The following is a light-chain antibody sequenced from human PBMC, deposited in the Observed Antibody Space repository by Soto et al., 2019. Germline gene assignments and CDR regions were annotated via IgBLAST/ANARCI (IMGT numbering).Light chain of an antibody. V-gene: IGKV1-5*01. CDR2: DAS. Sequence: GDRNRITCRASQSISSWLAWYQQKPGKAPKLLIYDASSLESGVPSRFSGSGAGTECPLTISSLQPDDFATDCRQQYKGRVGQGTKV. J-gene: IGKJ1*01. CDR3: QQYKGR. CDR1: QSISSW.